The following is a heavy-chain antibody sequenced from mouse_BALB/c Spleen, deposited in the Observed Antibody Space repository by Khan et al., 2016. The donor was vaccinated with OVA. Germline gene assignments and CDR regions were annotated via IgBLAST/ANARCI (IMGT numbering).Heavy chain of an antibody. D-gene: IGHD1-1*01. CDR3: ERIYGSDFDY. J-gene: IGHJ2*01. CDR2: INPHIGET. CDR1: GYSFTGYF. Sequence: VRLQQSGPELVKPGASVKISCKASGYSFTGYFMNWVIQSHGKSLEWIGRINPHIGETFYNQKFKGKATLTVDESSSTAHMELRSLASEDSAVYYCERIYGSDFDYWGQGTTLTVSS. V-gene: IGHV1-20*02.